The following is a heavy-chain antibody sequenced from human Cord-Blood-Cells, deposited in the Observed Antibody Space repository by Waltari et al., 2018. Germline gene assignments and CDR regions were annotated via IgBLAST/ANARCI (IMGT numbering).Heavy chain of an antibody. CDR1: GYSFTSSW. CDR3: ARLEGRYCSSTSCDDAFDI. V-gene: IGHV5-51*01. D-gene: IGHD2-2*01. J-gene: IGHJ3*02. Sequence: EVQLVQSGAEVKKPGESLKISCKGSGYSFTSSWIGRVRQLPGKGLEWMGIIYPGDSDTRYSTSFQGQVTISADKSISTAYLQWSSLKASDTAMYYCARLEGRYCSSTSCDDAFDIWGQGTMVTVSS. CDR2: IYPGDSDT.